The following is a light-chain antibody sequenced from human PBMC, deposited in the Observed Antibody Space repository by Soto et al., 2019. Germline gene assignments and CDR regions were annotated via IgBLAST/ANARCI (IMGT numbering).Light chain of an antibody. V-gene: IGLV2-11*01. CDR1: SSDFGGEKA. Sequence: QSEPNQPRSVSGSSGQPGTISCTGKSSDFGGEKAGSRYQEHPDQAPKLVIYDASKRPSGVPDRFSGSKSGNTASLTISGLQAEDEDDYYCCSYAGNYTPFGFRTGTKVTVL. CDR3: CSYAGNYTPFG. CDR2: DAS. J-gene: IGLJ1*01.